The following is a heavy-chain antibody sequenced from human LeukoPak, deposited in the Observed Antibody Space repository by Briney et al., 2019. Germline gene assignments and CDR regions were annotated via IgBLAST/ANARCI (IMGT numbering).Heavy chain of an antibody. J-gene: IGHJ4*02. CDR3: AREASSTWYAMFDF. V-gene: IGHV1-69*13. D-gene: IGHD6-13*01. CDR2: IIPIFGAA. Sequence: SVKVSCKASGGTFSTNAISWVRQAPGQGLEWMATIIPIFGAANYAPKFQGRVSITADESTSTAYMELSSLRPDDTAVYYCAREASSTWYAMFDFWGQGTLVTVSS. CDR1: GGTFSTNA.